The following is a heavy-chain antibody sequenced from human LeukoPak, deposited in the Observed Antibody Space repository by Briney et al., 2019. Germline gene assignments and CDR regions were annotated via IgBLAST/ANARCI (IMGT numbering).Heavy chain of an antibody. Sequence: SETLSLTCTVSGGSISSYYWSWIRQPPGKGLEWIGYIYYSGSTNYNPSLKSRVTISVDTSKNQFSLKLSSVTAADTAVYYCARHGSYGSGSYYNAPIDYWGQGTLVTVSS. CDR1: GGSISSYY. D-gene: IGHD3-10*01. V-gene: IGHV4-59*01. J-gene: IGHJ4*02. CDR2: IYYSGST. CDR3: ARHGSYGSGSYYNAPIDY.